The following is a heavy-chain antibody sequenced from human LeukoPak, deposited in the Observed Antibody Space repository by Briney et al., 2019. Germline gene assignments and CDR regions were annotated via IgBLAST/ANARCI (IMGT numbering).Heavy chain of an antibody. CDR1: GFTFSSYG. CDR3: ARAGVGATLDY. D-gene: IGHD1-26*01. V-gene: IGHV3-33*01. J-gene: IGHJ4*02. CDR2: IWYDGSNK. Sequence: GGSLRLSCAASGFTFSSYGMHWVRQAPGEGLEWVAVIWYDGSNKYYADSVKGRFTISRDNSKNTLYLQMNSLRAEDTAVYYCARAGVGATLDYWGQGTLVTVSS.